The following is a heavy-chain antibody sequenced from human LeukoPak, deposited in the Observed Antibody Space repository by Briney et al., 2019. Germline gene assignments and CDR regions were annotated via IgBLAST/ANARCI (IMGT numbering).Heavy chain of an antibody. V-gene: IGHV3-53*01. Sequence: PGGSLRLSCAASGFTVSSNYMTWVRQAPGEGLEWLSVIYSDGSTYYADSVKGRFTILRDNSKNTLYLQMNSLRAEDTAVYYCAKDFYSSMGAFDIWGQGTMVTVSS. J-gene: IGHJ3*02. CDR1: GFTVSSNY. CDR2: IYSDGST. CDR3: AKDFYSSMGAFDI. D-gene: IGHD6-13*01.